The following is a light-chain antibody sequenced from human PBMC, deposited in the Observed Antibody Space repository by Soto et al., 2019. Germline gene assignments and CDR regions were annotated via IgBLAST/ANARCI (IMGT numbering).Light chain of an antibody. V-gene: IGKV3-15*01. CDR1: QSVNAN. Sequence: EVVMTQSPATLSVSPGERATLSCRASQSVNANLAWYQQKPGQAPRLLIHGASNRATGIPARVSGSGFEPEFLPTISSLKYEDFAVYYCQLYNTWLWTFGQGTKV. CDR2: GAS. CDR3: QLYNTWLWT. J-gene: IGKJ1*01.